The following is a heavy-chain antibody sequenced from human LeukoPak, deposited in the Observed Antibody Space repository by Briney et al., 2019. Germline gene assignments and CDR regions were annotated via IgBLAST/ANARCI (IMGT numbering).Heavy chain of an antibody. J-gene: IGHJ6*02. V-gene: IGHV1-2*02. CDR1: GYTFTGYY. Sequence: ASVKVSCKASGYTFTGYYMHWVRQAPGQGLEWMGWINPNSGGTNYAQKFQGRVTMTRDTSISTAYMELSRLRSDDTAVFYCARDGQGDYYGMDVWGQGTTVTVSS. CDR3: ARDGQGDYYGMDV. CDR2: INPNSGGT.